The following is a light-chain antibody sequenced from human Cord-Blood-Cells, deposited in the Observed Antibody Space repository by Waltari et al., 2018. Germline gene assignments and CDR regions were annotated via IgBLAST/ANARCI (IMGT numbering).Light chain of an antibody. Sequence: QSALTQPASVSGPPGQSLTISCTGTRSDVGGYNYVSWYQQHPATAPKLMIYEVSNRDSGVSKRLSGDQSGTTASLTVSGLQAEAEADYSCSSYTSSRTPVFGTGTKVTGL. V-gene: IGLV2-14*01. CDR2: EVS. J-gene: IGLJ1*01. CDR1: RSDVGGYNY. CDR3: SSYTSSRTPV.